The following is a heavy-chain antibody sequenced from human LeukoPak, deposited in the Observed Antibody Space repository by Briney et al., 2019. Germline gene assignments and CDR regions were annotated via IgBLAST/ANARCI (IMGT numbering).Heavy chain of an antibody. V-gene: IGHV4-59*12. CDR3: ARTYYYDSGNYYLNNWFDP. J-gene: IGHJ5*02. CDR1: GGSISSYY. Sequence: SETLSLTCTVSGGSISSYYWSWIRQPPGKGLEWIGYIYYSGSTNYNPSLKSRVTISVDTSKNQFSLKLSSVTAADTAVYYCARTYYYDSGNYYLNNWFDPWGQGTLVTVSS. D-gene: IGHD3-10*01. CDR2: IYYSGST.